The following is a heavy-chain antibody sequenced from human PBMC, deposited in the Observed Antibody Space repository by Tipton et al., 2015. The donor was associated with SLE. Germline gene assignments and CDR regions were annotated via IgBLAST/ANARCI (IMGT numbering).Heavy chain of an antibody. CDR1: GFTFSNAW. V-gene: IGHV3-15*01. D-gene: IGHD3-10*01. Sequence: GSLRLSCAASGFTFSNAWMSWVRQAPGKGLEWVGRIRSQTDGGTTDYAAPVKGRITISADGSKNTVYLQINNLKSEDTAVYYCTTGVQGVRHYYYGLDVWGQGTTVTVSS. CDR3: TTGVQGVRHYYYGLDV. J-gene: IGHJ6*02. CDR2: IRSQTDGGTT.